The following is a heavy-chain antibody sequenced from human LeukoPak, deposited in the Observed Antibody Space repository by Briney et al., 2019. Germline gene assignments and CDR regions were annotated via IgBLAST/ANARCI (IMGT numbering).Heavy chain of an antibody. CDR1: GGSICSGDYY. CDR3: ARECDCSGGSCYHNWFDP. J-gene: IGHJ5*02. V-gene: IGHV4-30-4*01. Sequence: PSETLSLPCTLSGGSICSGDYYWRWIRQPPGRGLEWIGYIYYSGSTYYNPSLKSRVTISVDTSKNQISLKLSSVTAADTAVYYCARECDCSGGSCYHNWFDPWGQGTLVTVSS. CDR2: IYYSGST. D-gene: IGHD2-15*01.